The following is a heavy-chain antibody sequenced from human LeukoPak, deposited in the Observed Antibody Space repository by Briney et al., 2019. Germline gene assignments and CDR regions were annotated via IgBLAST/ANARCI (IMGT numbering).Heavy chain of an antibody. Sequence: GGSLRLSCAASGFTFSSYSMNWVRQAPGKGLEWVSAISGDSRYIYYADSVRGRFTISRDNAKNSLYLQMNSLRAEDTAVYYCARDGLLNYDFWSGYYDYWGQGTLVTVSS. V-gene: IGHV3-21*01. CDR1: GFTFSSYS. J-gene: IGHJ4*02. CDR2: ISGDSRYI. D-gene: IGHD3-3*01. CDR3: ARDGLLNYDFWSGYYDY.